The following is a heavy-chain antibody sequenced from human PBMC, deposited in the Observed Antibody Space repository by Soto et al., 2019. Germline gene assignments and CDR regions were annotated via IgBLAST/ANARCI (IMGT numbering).Heavy chain of an antibody. Sequence: GGSLRLSCAASGFTFRSYYMAWVRQAPGKGLEWISSIQNVGGTTYYADSVKGRFIISRDNSKETLNLQMNRLKVEDTAVYYCAKLLYLGDPGFFVDSWGQGTLVTVSS. CDR1: GFTFRSYY. V-gene: IGHV3-23*03. D-gene: IGHD3-10*01. CDR2: IQNVGGTT. CDR3: AKLLYLGDPGFFVDS. J-gene: IGHJ4*02.